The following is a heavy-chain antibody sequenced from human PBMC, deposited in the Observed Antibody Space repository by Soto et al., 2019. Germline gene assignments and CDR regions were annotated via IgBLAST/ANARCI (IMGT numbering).Heavy chain of an antibody. CDR3: ARDLRAYCSSTSCYELGY. J-gene: IGHJ4*02. CDR2: INRDGSDT. V-gene: IGHV3-74*01. D-gene: IGHD2-2*01. CDR1: GSTFSSYW. Sequence: GGSLRLSCAASGSTFSSYWMHWVRQGPGKGLVWVSRINRDGSDTTYADSVKGRFTVSRDNAKDTLYLQMNSLRAEDTAVYYCARDLRAYCSSTSCYELGYWGQGTLVTVSS.